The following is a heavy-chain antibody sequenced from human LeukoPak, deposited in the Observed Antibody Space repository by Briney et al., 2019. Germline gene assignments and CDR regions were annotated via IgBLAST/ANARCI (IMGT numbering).Heavy chain of an antibody. Sequence: SETLSLACTVSGGSISGYYWSWIRQPAGKGLEWIERMTTSGSSHYNPSLRSRVTISLDTSANKFSLKLSSVTAADTAVYYCARDESITWDPPFDYWGQGTLVTVSS. CDR3: ARDESITWDPPFDY. CDR2: MTTSGSS. CDR1: GGSISGYY. D-gene: IGHD1-26*01. J-gene: IGHJ4*02. V-gene: IGHV4-4*07.